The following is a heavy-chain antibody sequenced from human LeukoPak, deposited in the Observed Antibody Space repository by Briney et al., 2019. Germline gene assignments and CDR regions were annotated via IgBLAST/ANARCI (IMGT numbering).Heavy chain of an antibody. Sequence: SETLSLTCTVSGYSIISGYYWGWIRQPPGKRLEWIGSIYHSGSTYYNPSLKSRVTISVDTSKNQFSLKLSSVTAADTAVYYCARYPIYYGFDYWGQGTLVTVSS. CDR1: GYSIISGYY. CDR3: ARYPIYYGFDY. D-gene: IGHD3-10*01. CDR2: IYHSGST. V-gene: IGHV4-38-2*02. J-gene: IGHJ4*02.